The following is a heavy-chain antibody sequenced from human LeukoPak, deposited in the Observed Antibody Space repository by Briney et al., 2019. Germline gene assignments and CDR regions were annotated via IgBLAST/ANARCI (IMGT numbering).Heavy chain of an antibody. CDR1: GFTFSNFG. CDR2: IRSDGSIK. Sequence: PGGSLRLSCAASGFTFSNFGIHWVRQAPGKGLEWVAFIRSDGSIKYYTDSVKGRFTISRDNAKNSLYLQMNSLRAEDTAVYYCARDLMGIAYRGAFYYWGQGTLVTVSS. D-gene: IGHD6-13*01. J-gene: IGHJ4*02. V-gene: IGHV3-30*02. CDR3: ARDLMGIAYRGAFYY.